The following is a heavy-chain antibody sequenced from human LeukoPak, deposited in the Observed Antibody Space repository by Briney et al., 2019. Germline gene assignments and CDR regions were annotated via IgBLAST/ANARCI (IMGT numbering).Heavy chain of an antibody. CDR3: AKAGDCSGGSCYMYNYFDP. J-gene: IGHJ5*02. V-gene: IGHV1-8*02. Sequence: ASVKVSCKASGYTFTGYYMHWVRQATGQGLEWMGWMNPYSGKTDYAQKFQGRVTMTRNTSINTAYMELSSLRSEDTAVYYCAKAGDCSGGSCYMYNYFDPWGQGTLVTVSS. D-gene: IGHD2-15*01. CDR2: MNPYSGKT. CDR1: GYTFTGYY.